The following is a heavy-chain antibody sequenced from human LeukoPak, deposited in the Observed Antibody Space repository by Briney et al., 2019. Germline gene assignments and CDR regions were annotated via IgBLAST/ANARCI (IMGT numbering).Heavy chain of an antibody. D-gene: IGHD3-10*01. V-gene: IGHV1-2*02. CDR2: INPHSGGT. CDR1: GYTFTGFY. J-gene: IGHJ4*02. Sequence: ASVKVSCKASGYTFTGFYIHWVRQAPGQGLELMGWINPHSGGTNYAQKLQGRVTMTRDTSINTAYMELGSLRSDDTAVYYCAREEVSVISDTCCSGLGYWGQGTLVTVSS. CDR3: AREEVSVISDTCCSGLGY.